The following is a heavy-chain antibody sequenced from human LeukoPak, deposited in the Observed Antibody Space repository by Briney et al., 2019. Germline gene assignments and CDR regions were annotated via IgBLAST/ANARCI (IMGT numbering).Heavy chain of an antibody. D-gene: IGHD2-15*01. V-gene: IGHV4-34*01. CDR3: ARGNTRKVDY. CDR2: IYHSGST. Sequence: SETLSLTCAVYGGSFSGYYWSWIRQPPGKGLEWIGEIYHSGSTNYNPSLKSRVTISVDTSKNQFSLKLSSVTAADTAVYYCARGNTRKVDYWGQGTLVTVSS. CDR1: GGSFSGYY. J-gene: IGHJ4*02.